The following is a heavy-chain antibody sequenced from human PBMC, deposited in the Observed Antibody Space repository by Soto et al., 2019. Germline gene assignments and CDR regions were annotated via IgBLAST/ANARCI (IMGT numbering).Heavy chain of an antibody. CDR1: GFTFSSYA. J-gene: IGHJ3*02. CDR2: ISSNGGST. CDR3: ARAGATTDAFDI. Sequence: EVQLVESGGGLVQPGGSLRLSCAASGFTFSSYAMHWVRQAPGKGLEYVSAISSNGGSTYYANSVKGRFTISRDNSKNPLYLQMGSLRAEDMAVYYCARAGATTDAFDIWGQGTMVTVSS. V-gene: IGHV3-64*01. D-gene: IGHD1-26*01.